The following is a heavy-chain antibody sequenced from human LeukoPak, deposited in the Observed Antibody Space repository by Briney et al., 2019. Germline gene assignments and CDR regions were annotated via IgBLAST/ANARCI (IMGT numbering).Heavy chain of an antibody. Sequence: GGSLRLSCAAPGFPFSNFWMSWAPQAPGRGLEGVAKIRQDGSERYYLDSVKGRFTVSRDNAKNSLYLQMNGLRAEDTAVYSCARDGVSGYTTSWYDYWGEGTLVSVPS. CDR2: IRQDGSER. CDR1: GFPFSNFW. J-gene: IGHJ4*02. D-gene: IGHD6-13*01. V-gene: IGHV3-7*01. CDR3: ARDGVSGYTTSWYDY.